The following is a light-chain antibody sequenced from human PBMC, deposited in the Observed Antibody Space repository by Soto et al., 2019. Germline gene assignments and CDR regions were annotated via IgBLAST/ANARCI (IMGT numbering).Light chain of an antibody. V-gene: IGLV2-23*01. CDR1: STDVGRDDY. J-gene: IGLJ1*01. Sequence: QSALTQHTAVAGPPGQSTRISGTRTSTDVGRDDYECWSRRHPDKANKLMIYEGNKRPSGVSNRFSGSKSGNTAFLTISGLQAEDEADYYCCSYAGSGTDNYVFGSGTKVTVL. CDR3: CSYAGSGTDNYV. CDR2: EGN.